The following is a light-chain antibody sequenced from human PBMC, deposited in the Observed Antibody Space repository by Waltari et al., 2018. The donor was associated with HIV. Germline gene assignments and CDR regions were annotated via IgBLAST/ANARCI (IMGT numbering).Light chain of an antibody. CDR3: QSYDTSLGGWV. CDR2: RDV. CDR1: RTTIGAGYD. J-gene: IGLJ3*02. V-gene: IGLV1-40*01. Sequence: QSVLTQPPSVSGAPGQGVTIPCPVSRTTIGAGYDVHWYQPLPGAAPKLLMFRDVNRPSGFPDRFSGSKSGTSASLAITGLQAEDEADFYCQSYDTSLGGWVFGGGTKLTVL.